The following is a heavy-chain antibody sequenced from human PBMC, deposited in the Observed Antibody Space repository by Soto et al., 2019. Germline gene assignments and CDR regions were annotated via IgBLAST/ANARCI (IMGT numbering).Heavy chain of an antibody. CDR2: ISYDGSNK. J-gene: IGHJ5*02. V-gene: IGHV3-30*18. Sequence: VQLVESGGGVVQPGRSLRLSCAASGFTFSSYGMHWVRQAPGKGLEWVAVISYDGSNKYYADSVKGRFTISRDNSKNTLYLQMNSLRAEDTAVYYCAKAAARYSGSYGDWFDPWGQGTLVTVSS. D-gene: IGHD1-26*01. CDR3: AKAAARYSGSYGDWFDP. CDR1: GFTFSSYG.